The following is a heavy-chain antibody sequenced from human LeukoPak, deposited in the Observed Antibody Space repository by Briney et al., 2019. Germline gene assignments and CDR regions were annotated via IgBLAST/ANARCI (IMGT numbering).Heavy chain of an antibody. V-gene: IGHV1-24*01. CDR1: GYTITNNY. D-gene: IGHD4-17*01. CDR3: AALPGYGDYGSYYYYYMDV. CDR2: FDPEDGET. Sequence: ASVKVSCKASGYTITNNYMHWVRQAPGKGLEWMGGFDPEDGETIYAQKFQGRVTMTDDTSTDTAYMELSSLRSEDTAVYYCAALPGYGDYGSYYYYYMDVWGKGTTVTVSS. J-gene: IGHJ6*03.